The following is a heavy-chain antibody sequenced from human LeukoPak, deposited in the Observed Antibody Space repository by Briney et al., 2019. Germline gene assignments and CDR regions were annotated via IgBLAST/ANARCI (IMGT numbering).Heavy chain of an antibody. J-gene: IGHJ6*03. D-gene: IGHD3-9*01. Sequence: GGSLRLSFAASGFTFSSYSMNWVRQAPGKGLEWVSSINSSSSYIYYADSVKGRFTISRDNAKNSLYLQMNSLRAEDTAVYYCVRCPELRYFDWLPAPHYYYYMDVWGKGTTVTVSS. CDR2: INSSSSYI. CDR1: GFTFSSYS. CDR3: VRCPELRYFDWLPAPHYYYYMDV. V-gene: IGHV3-21*01.